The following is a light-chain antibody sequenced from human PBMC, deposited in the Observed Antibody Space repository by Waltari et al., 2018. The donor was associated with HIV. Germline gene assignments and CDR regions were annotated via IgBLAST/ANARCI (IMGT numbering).Light chain of an antibody. J-gene: IGLJ2*01. Sequence: SYVLTQPPSVSVAPGQTARITCGGNNIGSKSVHWYQQKPGQAPVLVVYEDSDRPSGIPERFSGSNSGNTATLTISRVEAGDEADYYCQVWDSSSDHTRVFGGGTKLTVL. CDR3: QVWDSSSDHTRV. V-gene: IGLV3-21*02. CDR1: NIGSKS. CDR2: EDS.